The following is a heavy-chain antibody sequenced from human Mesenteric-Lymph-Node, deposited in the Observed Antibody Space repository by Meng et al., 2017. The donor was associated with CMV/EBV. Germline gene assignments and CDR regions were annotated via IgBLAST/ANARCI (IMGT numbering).Heavy chain of an antibody. Sequence: GESLKISCAASGFTFSSYSMNWVRQAPGKGLEWVSSISSSSSYIYYADSVKGRFTISRDNAKNSLYLQMNSLRAEDTAVYYCARESAYGMDVWGQGTTVTVSS. CDR1: GFTFSSYS. D-gene: IGHD2-2*01. CDR3: ARESAYGMDV. CDR2: ISSSSSYI. V-gene: IGHV3-21*01. J-gene: IGHJ6*02.